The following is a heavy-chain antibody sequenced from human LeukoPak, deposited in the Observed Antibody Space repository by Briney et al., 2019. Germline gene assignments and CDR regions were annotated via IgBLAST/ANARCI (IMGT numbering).Heavy chain of an antibody. V-gene: IGHV4-4*07. CDR3: ASGYCGGACQLGGVDM. CDR1: GGSISSYY. J-gene: IGHJ3*02. Sequence: SETLSLTCTVSGGSISSYYWSWIRQPAGKGLEWIGRIYTSGSTNYNPSLKSRVTMSVDTSKNQFSLKLSSVTAADTAVYYCASGYCGGACQLGGVDMWGQGTMVTVSS. D-gene: IGHD2-21*02. CDR2: IYTSGST.